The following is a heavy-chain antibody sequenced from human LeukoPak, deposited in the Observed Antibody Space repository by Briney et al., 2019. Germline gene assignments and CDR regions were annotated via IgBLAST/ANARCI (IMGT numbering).Heavy chain of an antibody. CDR3: ARGGYYYDSSGYPLDY. D-gene: IGHD3-22*01. V-gene: IGHV1-18*01. J-gene: IGHJ4*02. Sequence: ASVKVSCKASGHTFPIYGITWVRQAPGQGLELMGWISTYHGDTNYAQKLQGRVTMTTDTSTSTAYMELRSLRSDDTAVYYCARGGYYYDSSGYPLDYWGQGTLVTVSS. CDR1: GHTFPIYG. CDR2: ISTYHGDT.